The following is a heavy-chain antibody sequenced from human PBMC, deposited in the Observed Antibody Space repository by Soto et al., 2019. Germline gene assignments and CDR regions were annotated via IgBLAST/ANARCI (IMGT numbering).Heavy chain of an antibody. CDR1: GFTISNNY. CDR2: IDSGGDT. J-gene: IGHJ6*02. CDR3: ARGGSLYYYYGIDV. V-gene: IGHV3-53*01. D-gene: IGHD3-16*01. Sequence: EVQLVESGGGLIQPGGSLRLSCAASGFTISNNYMTWIRQAPGKGLEWVSLIDSGGDTYYADSVKGRFTLSRDSSKNTLYLPIDGLRAEATAVYSCARGGSLYYYYGIDVWGQGTTVTVSS.